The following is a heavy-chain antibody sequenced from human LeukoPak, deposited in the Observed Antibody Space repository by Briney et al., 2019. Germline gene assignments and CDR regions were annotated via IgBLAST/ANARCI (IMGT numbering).Heavy chain of an antibody. D-gene: IGHD6-19*01. J-gene: IGHJ4*02. CDR1: GFTFDNYA. Sequence: GWSLRLSCAASGFTFDNYAMHWVRQTPGKGLEWVSGIGWDSGSINYADSVKCRFTISRDNAKNSLFLQMNSLRTEHTALYYCARDIFSVAGPDLDCWGEGTQVTVSS. V-gene: IGHV3-9*01. CDR2: IGWDSGSI. CDR3: ARDIFSVAGPDLDC.